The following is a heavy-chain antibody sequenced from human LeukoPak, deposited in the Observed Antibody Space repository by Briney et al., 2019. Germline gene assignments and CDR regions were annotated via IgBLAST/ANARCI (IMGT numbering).Heavy chain of an antibody. CDR2: INPNSGGT. CDR1: GYTFTGYY. V-gene: IGHV1-2*04. D-gene: IGHD5-12*01. J-gene: IGHJ5*02. CDR3: ARGLLYSGYDYSTYNWFDP. Sequence: GASVKVSCKASGYTFTGYYMHWVRQAPGQGLEWMGWINPNSGGTNYAQKFQGWVTMTRDTSISTAYMELSRLRSDDTAVYYCARGLLYSGYDYSTYNWFDPWGQGTLVTVSS.